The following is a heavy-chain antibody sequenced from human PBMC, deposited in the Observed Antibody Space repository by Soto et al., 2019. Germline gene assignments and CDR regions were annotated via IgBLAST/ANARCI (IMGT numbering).Heavy chain of an antibody. CDR1: GGSISSYY. J-gene: IGHJ3*02. CDR2: IYYSGST. D-gene: IGHD1-26*01. V-gene: IGHV4-59*01. Sequence: SETLSLTCTVSGGSISSYYWSWIRQPPGKGLEWIGYIYYSGSTNYNPSLKSRVTISVDTSKNQFSLKLSSVTAADTAVYYCARGPSSGSYVDAFDIWGQGAMVTVSS. CDR3: ARGPSSGSYVDAFDI.